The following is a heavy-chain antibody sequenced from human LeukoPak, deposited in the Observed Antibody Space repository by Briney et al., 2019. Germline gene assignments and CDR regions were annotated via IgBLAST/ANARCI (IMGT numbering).Heavy chain of an antibody. V-gene: IGHV3-7*05. J-gene: IGHJ4*02. Sequence: GGSLRLSCAASGFTLSSYWMSWVRQAPGKGLEWVANINQGGSEKYYVDSVKGRFTISRDTAKNSLYLQMISLRAEDAAVYYCAREAGIPPNTPQWPTSVDYWGQGTLVTVSS. CDR2: INQGGSEK. CDR3: AREAGIPPNTPQWPTSVDY. D-gene: IGHD6-19*01. CDR1: GFTLSSYW.